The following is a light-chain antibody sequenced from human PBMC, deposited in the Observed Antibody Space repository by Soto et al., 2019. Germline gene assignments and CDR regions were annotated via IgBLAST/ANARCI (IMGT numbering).Light chain of an antibody. CDR2: DAS. V-gene: IGKV3-11*01. Sequence: DTVLTQSPATLSLSPGERGTLCCRASQSVSSYLAWYQQKPGQAPRLLIHDASNRATGIPARFSGSGSGTDFTLTISSLEPEDFAVYYCQQRSNWPITFGQGTRLEIK. CDR1: QSVSSY. J-gene: IGKJ5*01. CDR3: QQRSNWPIT.